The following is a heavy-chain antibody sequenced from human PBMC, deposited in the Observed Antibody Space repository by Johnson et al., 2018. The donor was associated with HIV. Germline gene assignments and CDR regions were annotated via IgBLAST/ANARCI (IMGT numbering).Heavy chain of an antibody. CDR1: GFTFSSYG. J-gene: IGHJ3*02. D-gene: IGHD2-21*01. Sequence: QVQLVESGGGLVQPGGSLRLSCAASGFTFSSYGMHWVRQAPGKGLEWVAFIRYDGRNKYYPDSVKGRFTISRDNSKYTLYLHMNSLRAEDTAVYYCAKLGGEDGFDIWGQGTMVTVSS. V-gene: IGHV3-30*02. CDR3: AKLGGEDGFDI. CDR2: IRYDGRNK.